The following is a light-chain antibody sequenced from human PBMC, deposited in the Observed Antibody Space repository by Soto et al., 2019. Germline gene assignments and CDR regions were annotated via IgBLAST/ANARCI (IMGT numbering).Light chain of an antibody. J-gene: IGLJ2*01. CDR3: LLYHGGAVV. CDR2: STD. Sequence: QAVVTQEPSLTVSPGGTVTLTCASSTGTVTSGHYPNWLQQKPGQAPRALIYSTDTRHSWTPARFSGSLLWGKAALTLSGVQPKDEADYYCLLYHGGAVVFGGGTKLTVL. CDR1: TGTVTSGHY. V-gene: IGLV7-43*01.